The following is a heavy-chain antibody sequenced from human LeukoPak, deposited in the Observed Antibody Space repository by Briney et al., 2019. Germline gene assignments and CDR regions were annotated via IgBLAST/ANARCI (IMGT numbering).Heavy chain of an antibody. V-gene: IGHV4-30-2*01. CDR3: ARGYGDNSGAFDI. Sequence: TLSLTCTVSGGSIMVAAYSWSWIRQPPGKGLEWIGYIYYSGRTYYNPSLMSRVTISLDRSMNQFSLKVSSVTAADTAVYFCARGYGDNSGAFDIWGQGTLVTVSS. CDR2: IYYSGRT. J-gene: IGHJ3*02. D-gene: IGHD4-23*01. CDR1: GGSIMVAAYS.